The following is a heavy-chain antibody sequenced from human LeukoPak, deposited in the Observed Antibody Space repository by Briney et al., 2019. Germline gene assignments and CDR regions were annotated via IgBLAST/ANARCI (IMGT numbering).Heavy chain of an antibody. Sequence: GGSLRLSCRASGFVFSDYTMNWVRQAPGRGLEWISYISRSSGTIYCADSVKGRFTISRDNGKNSLYLQMNSLRAEDTAVYYCAQFDVLSGYYSGFDVWGQGTTVIVSS. CDR1: GFVFSDYT. CDR3: AQFDVLSGYYSGFDV. D-gene: IGHD3-3*01. CDR2: ISRSSGTI. V-gene: IGHV3-48*01. J-gene: IGHJ6*02.